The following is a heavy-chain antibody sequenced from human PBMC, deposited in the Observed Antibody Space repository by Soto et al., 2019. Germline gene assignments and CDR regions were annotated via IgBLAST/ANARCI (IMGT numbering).Heavy chain of an antibody. J-gene: IGHJ6*02. V-gene: IGHV3-30*18. CDR3: AKDRDYDYYYYGMDV. CDR2: ISYDGSNK. Sequence: QVQLVESGGGVVQPGRSLRLSCAASGFTFSSYGMHWVRQAPGKGLEWVAVISYDGSNKYYADSVKGRFTISRDNSKNTLYLQMNSLRADDTAVYYCAKDRDYDYYYYGMDVWGQGTTVTVSS. D-gene: IGHD4-17*01. CDR1: GFTFSSYG.